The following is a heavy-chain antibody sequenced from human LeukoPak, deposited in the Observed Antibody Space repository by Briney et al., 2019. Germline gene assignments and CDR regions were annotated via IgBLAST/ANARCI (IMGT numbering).Heavy chain of an antibody. CDR3: ARAQYGSGSYYNWFDP. CDR1: GYTFTSHG. CDR2: ISAYNGIT. D-gene: IGHD3-10*01. Sequence: ASVKVSCKASGYTFTSHGIIWVRQAPGQGLEWMGWISAYNGITNYAQKLQDRVTMTTDTSTSTAYMELSSLRSDDTAVYYCARAQYGSGSYYNWFDPWGQGTLVTVSS. V-gene: IGHV1-18*01. J-gene: IGHJ5*02.